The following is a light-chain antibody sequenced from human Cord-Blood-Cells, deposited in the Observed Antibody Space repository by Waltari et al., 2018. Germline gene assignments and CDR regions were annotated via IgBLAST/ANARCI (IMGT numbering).Light chain of an antibody. J-gene: IGKJ3*01. CDR1: QSVLYSSNNKNY. CDR3: QQYYSTPFT. Sequence: DIVMTQSPDSLAVSLGERATINCKSSQSVLYSSNNKNYLAWYQQQPGQPPKLLIYWASTRESGVPDRCSGSGSGTDFTLTISSLQAEDVAVYYCQQYYSTPFTFGPGTKVDIK. V-gene: IGKV4-1*01. CDR2: WAS.